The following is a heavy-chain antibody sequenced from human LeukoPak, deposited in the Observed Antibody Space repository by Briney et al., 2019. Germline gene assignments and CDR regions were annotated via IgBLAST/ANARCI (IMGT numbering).Heavy chain of an antibody. Sequence: GGSLRLSCAASGFTFSSYGMSWVRQAPGKGLEWISAISGSGGSTYYADPVKGRFTISRDNSKNTLYLQMNSLRAEDTAVYYCAKGATYYYDSSGLSPIDYWGQGTLVTVSS. CDR2: ISGSGGST. CDR1: GFTFSSYG. CDR3: AKGATYYYDSSGLSPIDY. D-gene: IGHD3-22*01. V-gene: IGHV3-23*01. J-gene: IGHJ4*02.